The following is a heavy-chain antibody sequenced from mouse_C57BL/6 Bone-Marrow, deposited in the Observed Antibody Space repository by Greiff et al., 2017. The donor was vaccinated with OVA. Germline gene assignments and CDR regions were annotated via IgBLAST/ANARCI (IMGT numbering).Heavy chain of an antibody. CDR3: AKIGDNGSTAWVAY. Sequence: QVQLQQPGAELVKPGASVKLSCKASGYTFTSYWMQWVKQRPGQGLEWIGEIDPSDSYTNYNQKFKGKATLTVDTSSSTAYMQLSSLTSEDSAVYYWAKIGDNGSTAWVAYWGQGTRVTVSA. CDR2: IDPSDSYT. CDR1: GYTFTSYW. J-gene: IGHJ3*01. D-gene: IGHD1-1*01. V-gene: IGHV1-50*01.